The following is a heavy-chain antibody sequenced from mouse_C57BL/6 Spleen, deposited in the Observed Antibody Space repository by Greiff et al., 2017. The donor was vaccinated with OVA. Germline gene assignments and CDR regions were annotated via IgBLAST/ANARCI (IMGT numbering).Heavy chain of an antibody. CDR3: VLYYGSSYFDY. D-gene: IGHD1-1*01. V-gene: IGHV1-52*01. CDR1: GYTFTSYW. Sequence: VKLQQPGAELVRPGSSVKLSCKASGYTFTSYWMHWVKQRPIQGLEWIGNIDPSDSETHYNQKFKDKATLTVDKSSSTAYMQLSSLTSEDSAVYYCVLYYGSSYFDYWGQGTTLTVSS. J-gene: IGHJ2*01. CDR2: IDPSDSET.